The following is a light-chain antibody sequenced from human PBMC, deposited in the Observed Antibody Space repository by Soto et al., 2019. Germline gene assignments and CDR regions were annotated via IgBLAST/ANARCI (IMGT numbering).Light chain of an antibody. CDR2: GAS. J-gene: IGKJ1*01. V-gene: IGKV3-15*01. CDR1: QSVASN. CDR3: QQYNNWTRT. Sequence: EIVMTQSPVTLSLSPGDRATLSCRASQSVASNVAWFQQKPGQPPRLLIYGASASATGIPARFSGSGSGTEFTLTISSRESEDFAVYYCQQYNNWTRTFGQGTKVEIK.